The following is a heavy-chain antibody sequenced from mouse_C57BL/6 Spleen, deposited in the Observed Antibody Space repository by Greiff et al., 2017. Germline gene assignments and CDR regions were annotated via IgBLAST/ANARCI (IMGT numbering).Heavy chain of an antibody. CDR1: GFTFSSYT. CDR2: ISGGGGNT. Sequence: EVQLVESGGGLVKPGGSLKLSCAASGFTFSSYTMSWVRQTPEKRLEWVATISGGGGNTYYPDSVKGRFTISRDNAKNTLYPQMSSLRSEDTALYYCASLYYYGSHWYFDVWGTGTTVTVSS. D-gene: IGHD1-1*01. CDR3: ASLYYYGSHWYFDV. V-gene: IGHV5-9*01. J-gene: IGHJ1*03.